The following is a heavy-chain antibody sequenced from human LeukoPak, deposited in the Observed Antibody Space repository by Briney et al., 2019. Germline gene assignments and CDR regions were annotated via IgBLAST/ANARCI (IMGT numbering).Heavy chain of an antibody. CDR2: IIPIFGSA. Sequence: ASVKVSCKASGGTFSSYAISWVRQAPGQGLEWMGGIIPIFGSANYAQKFQGRVTITADESTSTAYMELSSLRSEDTAVYYCATGGIIAAAHNWFDPWGHRDLGTVSS. J-gene: IGHJ5*02. D-gene: IGHD6-13*01. CDR1: GGTFSSYA. V-gene: IGHV1-69*01. CDR3: ATGGIIAAAHNWFDP.